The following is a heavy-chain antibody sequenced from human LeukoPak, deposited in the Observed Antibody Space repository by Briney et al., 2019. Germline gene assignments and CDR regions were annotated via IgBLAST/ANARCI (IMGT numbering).Heavy chain of an antibody. D-gene: IGHD3-22*01. CDR3: ARGALMVVITRFDY. CDR2: ISSSSSYI. Sequence: PGGSLRLSXAASGFTFSNYWMNRIRQAPGKGLEWVSSISSSSSYIYYADSVKGRFTISRDNAKNSLYLQMNSLRAEDTAVYYCARGALMVVITRFDYWGQGTLVTVSS. CDR1: GFTFSNYW. J-gene: IGHJ4*02. V-gene: IGHV3-21*01.